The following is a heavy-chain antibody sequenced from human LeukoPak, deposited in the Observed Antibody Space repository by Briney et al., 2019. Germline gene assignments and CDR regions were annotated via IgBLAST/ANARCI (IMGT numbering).Heavy chain of an antibody. CDR3: ARNYYYYYMDV. Sequence: PSETLSLTCSVSGGSLSGYYWSWIRQPPGKGLEWIGYIYSSGSTNYNPSLKSRVTISVDTSENQFSLNLTSVTAADTALYYCARNYYYYYMDVWGKGTTVTVSS. CDR1: GGSLSGYY. J-gene: IGHJ6*03. CDR2: IYSSGST. V-gene: IGHV4-59*08.